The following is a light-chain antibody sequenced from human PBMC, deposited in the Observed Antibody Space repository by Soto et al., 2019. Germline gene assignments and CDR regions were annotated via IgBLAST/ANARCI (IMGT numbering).Light chain of an antibody. Sequence: DIVMTQSPDSLALSLGERATINCRASQSVSSNLAWYQQKPGQAPRLLIYGASTRATGIPARFSGSGSGTDFTLTISRLEPEDFAVYYCQQYGSSGTFGQGTKVDIK. V-gene: IGKV3-20*01. CDR3: QQYGSSGT. J-gene: IGKJ1*01. CDR2: GAS. CDR1: QSVSSN.